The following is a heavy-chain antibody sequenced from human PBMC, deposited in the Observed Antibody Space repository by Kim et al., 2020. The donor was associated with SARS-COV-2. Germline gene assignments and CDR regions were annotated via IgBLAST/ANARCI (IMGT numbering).Heavy chain of an antibody. CDR2: ISSGGGNT. CDR1: GFTFSSCA. J-gene: IGHJ4*02. CDR3: AKWGTSGSPRRIDY. Sequence: GGSLRLSCAASGFTFSSCAMNWVRQAPGKGLEWVSTISSGGGNTYYADSVKGRFTISRDNSKNTLYLEMNSLRAEDTAVYYCAKWGTSGSPRRIDYWGQG. D-gene: IGHD5-12*01. V-gene: IGHV3-23*01.